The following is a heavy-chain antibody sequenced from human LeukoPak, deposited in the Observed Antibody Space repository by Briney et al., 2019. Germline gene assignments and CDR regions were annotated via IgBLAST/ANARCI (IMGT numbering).Heavy chain of an antibody. D-gene: IGHD4-17*01. J-gene: IGHJ5*02. CDR3: ARDASPVTPNWFDP. CDR1: GYTFTGYY. V-gene: IGHV1-2*02. Sequence: GASVKVSCKASGYTFTGYYMHWVRQAPGQGLEWMGWINPNSGGTNYAQKFQGRVTMTRDTSFSTSYMELSRLRSDDTAVYYCARDASPVTPNWFDPWGPRTLVTVSS. CDR2: INPNSGGT.